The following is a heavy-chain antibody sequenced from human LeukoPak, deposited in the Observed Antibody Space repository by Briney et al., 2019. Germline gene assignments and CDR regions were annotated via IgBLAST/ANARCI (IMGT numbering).Heavy chain of an antibody. CDR3: AREPHSMKYYYGSGSLAGILDV. J-gene: IGHJ6*04. Sequence: SETLSLTCTVSGGSISSYYWSWIRQPPGKGLEWIGYIYYSGSTNCNPSLKSRVTISVDTSKNQFSLKLSSVTAADTAVYYCAREPHSMKYYYGSGSLAGILDVWGKGTTVTVSS. V-gene: IGHV4-59*01. CDR2: IYYSGST. CDR1: GGSISSYY. D-gene: IGHD3-10*01.